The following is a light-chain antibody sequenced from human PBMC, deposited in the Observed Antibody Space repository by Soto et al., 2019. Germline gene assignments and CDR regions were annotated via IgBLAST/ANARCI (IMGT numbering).Light chain of an antibody. J-gene: IGKJ1*01. CDR2: DAS. Sequence: DIQMTQSPSTLSASVGDRVTITCRASQSISRWLAWYQQKPGKAPKVLIWDASSLQRGVPSRFSGSRSGTEFTLTISSLXPDDFATYYCQQYNGYSTWTFGQGTKVDTK. V-gene: IGKV1-5*01. CDR1: QSISRW. CDR3: QQYNGYSTWT.